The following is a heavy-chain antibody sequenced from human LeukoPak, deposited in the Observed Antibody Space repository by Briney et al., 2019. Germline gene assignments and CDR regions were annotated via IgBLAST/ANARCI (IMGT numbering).Heavy chain of an antibody. CDR3: VRHTSMTTHAFAI. J-gene: IGHJ3*02. CDR1: GYTFTSYY. CDR2: INPRGGST. V-gene: IGHV1-46*01. Sequence: ASVKVSCKASGYTFTSYYMHWVRQAPGQGLEWMGIINPRGGSTSYAQKFQGRITMTRDTSTSTVYMELSSLRSEDTAVYYGVRHTSMTTHAFAIWGQGTMVTVSS. D-gene: IGHD4-17*01.